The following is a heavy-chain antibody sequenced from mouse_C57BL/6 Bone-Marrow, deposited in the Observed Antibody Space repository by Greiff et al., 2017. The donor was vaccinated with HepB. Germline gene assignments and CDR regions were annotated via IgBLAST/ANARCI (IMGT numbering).Heavy chain of an antibody. Sequence: VQLQQPGAELVKPGASVKLSCKASGYTFTSYWMQWVKQRPGQGLEWIGEIDPSDSYTNYNQKFKGKATLTVDTSSSTAYMQLSSLTSEDSAVYYCARDGVTTAMDYWGQGTSVTVSS. CDR1: GYTFTSYW. CDR2: IDPSDSYT. J-gene: IGHJ4*01. CDR3: ARDGVTTAMDY. D-gene: IGHD2-2*01. V-gene: IGHV1-50*01.